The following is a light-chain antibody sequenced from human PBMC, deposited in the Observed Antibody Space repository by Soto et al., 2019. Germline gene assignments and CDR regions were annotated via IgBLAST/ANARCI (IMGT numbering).Light chain of an antibody. CDR2: RAS. CDR1: QSVSDNH. CDR3: QQYGSSPRFT. J-gene: IGKJ3*01. V-gene: IGKV3-20*01. Sequence: DIVLTQSPGTLSLSPGERATLSCRASQSVSDNHLAWYQQKPGQAPRLLIYRASRRATDIPDRFSGSGSGTEFSLTIIRLEPEEFAVYYGQQYGSSPRFTFGPVTKVDI.